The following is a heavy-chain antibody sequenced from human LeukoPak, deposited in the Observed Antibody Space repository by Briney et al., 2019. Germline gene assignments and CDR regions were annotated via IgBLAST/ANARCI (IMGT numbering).Heavy chain of an antibody. J-gene: IGHJ4*02. CDR3: ARVSAGD. Sequence: GGSLRLSCAASGFTVSSNYMSWVRQAPGKGLEWVSIIYSGGSTYYADSVKGRFTISRDNSENTVYLQMNSLRAEDTAVYYCARVSAGDWGQGTLVTVSS. CDR1: GFTVSSNY. CDR2: IYSGGST. D-gene: IGHD4-17*01. V-gene: IGHV3-66*02.